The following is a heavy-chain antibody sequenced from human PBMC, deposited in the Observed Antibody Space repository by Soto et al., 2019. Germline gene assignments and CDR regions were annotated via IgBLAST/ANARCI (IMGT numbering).Heavy chain of an antibody. D-gene: IGHD2-2*01. CDR1: GGSISSYY. CDR2: IYYSGST. Sequence: SETLSLTCTVSGGSISSYYWSWIRQPPGKGLEWIGYIYYSGSTNYNPSLKSRVTISVDTSKNQFSLKLSSVTAADTAVYYCAAGEYQLLSRFDYWGQGTLVTVSS. V-gene: IGHV4-59*01. J-gene: IGHJ4*02. CDR3: AAGEYQLLSRFDY.